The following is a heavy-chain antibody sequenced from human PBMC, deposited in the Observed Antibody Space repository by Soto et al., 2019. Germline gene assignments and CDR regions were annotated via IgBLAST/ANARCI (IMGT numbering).Heavy chain of an antibody. CDR1: GYTFTSYA. CDR3: ARVLWFGELLWFDP. J-gene: IGHJ5*02. Sequence: ASVKVSCKASGYTFTSYAIHWVRQAPGQRLEWMGWISAYNGNTNYAQKLQGRVTMTTDTSTSTAYMELRSLRSDDTAVYYCARVLWFGELLWFDPWGQGTLVTVS. CDR2: ISAYNGNT. V-gene: IGHV1-18*01. D-gene: IGHD3-10*01.